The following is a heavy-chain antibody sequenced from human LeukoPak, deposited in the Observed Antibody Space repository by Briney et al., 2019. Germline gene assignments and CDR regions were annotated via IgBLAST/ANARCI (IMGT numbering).Heavy chain of an antibody. CDR3: AKDTNDILTGYFDY. V-gene: IGHV3-33*03. CDR2: IWFDGTNK. Sequence: GGSLRLSCAASGFVFSYYGMHWVRRAPGKGLEGVAVIWFDGTNKYYAESVKGRFTISRDNAKNSLYLQMNSLRAEDMALYYCAKDTNDILTGYFDYWGQGTLVTVSS. J-gene: IGHJ4*02. CDR1: GFVFSYYG. D-gene: IGHD3-9*01.